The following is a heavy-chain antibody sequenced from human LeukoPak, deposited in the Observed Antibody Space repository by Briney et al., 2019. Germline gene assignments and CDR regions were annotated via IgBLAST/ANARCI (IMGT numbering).Heavy chain of an antibody. CDR1: GYTFTGYY. J-gene: IGHJ4*02. D-gene: IGHD6-6*01. V-gene: IGHV1-2*02. Sequence: ASVKVSCKASGYTFTGYYMRWVRQAPGQGLEWMGWINPNSGGTNYAQKFQGRVTMTRDTSISTAYMELSRLRSDDTAVYYCARVARLSIPFVDYWGQGTLVTVSS. CDR2: INPNSGGT. CDR3: ARVARLSIPFVDY.